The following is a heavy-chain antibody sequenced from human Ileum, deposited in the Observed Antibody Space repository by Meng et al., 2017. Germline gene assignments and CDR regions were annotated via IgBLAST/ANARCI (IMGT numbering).Heavy chain of an antibody. V-gene: IGHV4-59*11. J-gene: IGHJ4*02. CDR3: AREGSWFGSDY. Sequence: VLLQEPAPGLMKPSELLSPACPLSCASLGTHNWSWLRPPPVKGLELIGYVFYSGSTNYNPSLKSRVAISVDTSKNQVTLKLTAVTATDAAVYYGAREGSWFGSDYWGQGTLVTVSS. CDR2: VFYSGST. CDR1: CASLGTHN. D-gene: IGHD3-10*01.